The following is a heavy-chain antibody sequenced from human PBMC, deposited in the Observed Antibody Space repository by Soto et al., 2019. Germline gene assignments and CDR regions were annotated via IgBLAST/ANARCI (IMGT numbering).Heavy chain of an antibody. CDR3: AKVYIVVVPAVKNRYSSSWHFDY. Sequence: GSLRLSCAASGFTFSSYAMSWVRQAPGKGLEWVSAISGSGGSTYYADSVKGRFTISRDNSKNTLYLQMNSLRAEDTAVYYCAKVYIVVVPAVKNRYSSSWHFDYWGQGTLVPVSS. J-gene: IGHJ4*02. CDR1: GFTFSSYA. CDR2: ISGSGGST. D-gene: IGHD2-2*01. V-gene: IGHV3-23*01.